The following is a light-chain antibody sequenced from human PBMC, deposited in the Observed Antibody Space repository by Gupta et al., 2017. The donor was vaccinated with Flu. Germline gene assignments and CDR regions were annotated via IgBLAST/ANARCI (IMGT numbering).Light chain of an antibody. CDR1: QNVRNN. V-gene: IGKV3-15*01. Sequence: EIVMTQSPATLSVSPGERATLSCRASQNVRNNFLAWYQQKPGQAPRLLMHGVSTRATGIPARFSGSGSGTEFTLTISSLQSEDFAVYYCQHYSDWPLTFGGGTKVVIK. J-gene: IGKJ4*01. CDR3: QHYSDWPLT. CDR2: GVS.